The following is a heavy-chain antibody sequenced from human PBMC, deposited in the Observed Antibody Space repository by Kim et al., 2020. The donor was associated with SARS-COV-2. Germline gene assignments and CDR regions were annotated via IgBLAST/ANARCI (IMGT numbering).Heavy chain of an antibody. Sequence: GESLKISCKGSGYSFTSYWIGWVRQMPGKGLEWMGIIYPGDSDTRYSPSFQGQVTISADKSISTAYLQWSSLKASDTAMYYCARHNRVVTAKGRPLNPDYWGQGTLVTVSS. CDR1: GYSFTSYW. D-gene: IGHD2-21*02. V-gene: IGHV5-51*01. CDR3: ARHNRVVTAKGRPLNPDY. CDR2: IYPGDSDT. J-gene: IGHJ4*02.